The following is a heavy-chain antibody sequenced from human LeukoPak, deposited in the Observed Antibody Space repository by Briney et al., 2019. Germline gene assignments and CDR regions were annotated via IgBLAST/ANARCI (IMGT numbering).Heavy chain of an antibody. V-gene: IGHV3-23*01. CDR3: AVYCGGDCYSGFDY. J-gene: IGHJ4*02. D-gene: IGHD2-21*02. Sequence: PGGSLRLSCAASGFTFSSYAMTWVRQAPGKGLEWVSGISGSGGATYSADSVKGRFTISRDNAKNSLYLQMNSLRAEDTAVYYCAVYCGGDCYSGFDYWGQGTLVTVSS. CDR1: GFTFSSYA. CDR2: ISGSGGAT.